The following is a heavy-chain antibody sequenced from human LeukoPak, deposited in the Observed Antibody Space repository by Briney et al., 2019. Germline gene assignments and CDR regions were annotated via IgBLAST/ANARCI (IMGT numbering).Heavy chain of an antibody. V-gene: IGHV3-23*01. Sequence: GGSLRLSCAASGFXFSSHGMSWVRQTPGKGLGWVSSISTSGDGTVYADSVKGRVTISRDNSKNTLYLQMNSLRAEDTAVYSCAKNLLGSGAYSWYFDLWGRGTLVTVSS. CDR3: AKNLLGSGAYSWYFDL. CDR1: GFXFSSHG. J-gene: IGHJ2*01. CDR2: ISTSGDGT. D-gene: IGHD1-26*01.